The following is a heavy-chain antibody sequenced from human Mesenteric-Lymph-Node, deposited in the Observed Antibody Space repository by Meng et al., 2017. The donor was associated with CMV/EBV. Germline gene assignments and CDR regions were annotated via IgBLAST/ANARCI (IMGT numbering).Heavy chain of an antibody. CDR1: GDSVSSNSAT. Sequence: SQTLSLTCAISGDSVSSNSATWNWPRQSPSRGLEWLGRTFFRSKWYSDYAVSVKSRMTINPDTSKNQFSMQLNSVTPEDTAVYYCAREEDYYGSSGYNFFDPWGQGTLVTVSS. V-gene: IGHV6-1*01. CDR3: AREEDYYGSSGYNFFDP. CDR2: TFFRSKWYS. J-gene: IGHJ5*02. D-gene: IGHD3-22*01.